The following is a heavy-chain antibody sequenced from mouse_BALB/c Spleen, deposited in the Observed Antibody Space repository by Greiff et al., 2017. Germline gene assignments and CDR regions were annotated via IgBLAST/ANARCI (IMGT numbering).Heavy chain of an antibody. CDR1: GFTFSSYA. CDR2: ISSGGST. CDR3: AYYRYLYAMDY. V-gene: IGHV5-6-5*01. J-gene: IGHJ4*01. Sequence: EVNVVESGGGLVKPGGSLKLSCAASGFTFSSYAMSWVRQTPEKRLEWVASISSGGSTYYPDSVKGRFTISRDNARNILYLQMSSLRSEDTAMYYCAYYRYLYAMDYWGQGTSVTVSS. D-gene: IGHD2-14*01.